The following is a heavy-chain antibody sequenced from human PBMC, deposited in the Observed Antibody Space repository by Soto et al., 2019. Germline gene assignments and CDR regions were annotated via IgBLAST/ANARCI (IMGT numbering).Heavy chain of an antibody. V-gene: IGHV4-59*08. CDR2: IYYSGST. CDR3: ARHLGIAAAGTFDY. Sequence: PSETLSLTCTVSGGSISSYYWSWIRQPPGKGLEWIGYIYYSGSTNYNPSLKSRVTISVDTSKNQFSLKLSSVTAADTAVYYCARHLGIAAAGTFDYWGQGTLVTVSS. D-gene: IGHD6-13*01. J-gene: IGHJ4*02. CDR1: GGSISSYY.